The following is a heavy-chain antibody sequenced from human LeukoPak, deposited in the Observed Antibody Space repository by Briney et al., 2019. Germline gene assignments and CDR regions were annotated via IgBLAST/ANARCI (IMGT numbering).Heavy chain of an antibody. D-gene: IGHD3-10*01. CDR3: AREGYYGSGSPPSLYFDY. V-gene: IGHV3-21*01. CDR1: GFTFSSYS. CDR2: VSSSSPYI. J-gene: IGHJ4*02. Sequence: GSLRLSCAASGFTFSSYSMNWVRQAPGKGLDWVSSVSSSSPYIYYSDSVKGRFSISRDNAKNSLFLQMNSLRAEDTVVYYCAREGYYGSGSPPSLYFDYWGQGTLVTVSS.